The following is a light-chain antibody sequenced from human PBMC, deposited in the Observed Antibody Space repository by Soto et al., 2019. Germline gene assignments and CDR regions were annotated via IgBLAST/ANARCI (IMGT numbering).Light chain of an antibody. V-gene: IGKV3-20*01. Sequence: EIVLTQSPGTLSLSPRERATLSCRASQSVTSNSLAWYQHRPGQAPRLLIYGVSNRAPGIPDRFSGSGSGTHFTITISRLEPEDFAVYYCQQYDASPRTFGQGTQVEVK. J-gene: IGKJ1*01. CDR1: QSVTSNS. CDR3: QQYDASPRT. CDR2: GVS.